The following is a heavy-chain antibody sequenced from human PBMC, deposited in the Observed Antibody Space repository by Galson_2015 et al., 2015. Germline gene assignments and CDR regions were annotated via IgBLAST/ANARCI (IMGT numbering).Heavy chain of an antibody. V-gene: IGHV3-23*01. D-gene: IGHD2-15*01. CDR1: GFTFSSYA. Sequence: SLRLSCAASGFTFSSYAMSWVRQAPGKGLEWVSAIRSSGTNTYYADSGKGRFTISRDSSRNTLYLQMNSLRAEGTALYYCAKVAAVAGKSPFDYWGQGALVTVSS. CDR3: AKVAAVAGKSPFDY. J-gene: IGHJ4*02. CDR2: IRSSGTNT.